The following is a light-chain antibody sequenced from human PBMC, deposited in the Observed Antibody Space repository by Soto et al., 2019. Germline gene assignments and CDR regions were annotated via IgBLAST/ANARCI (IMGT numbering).Light chain of an antibody. V-gene: IGKV1-5*03. Sequence: DIQMTQSPSTLSASVGDRVTITCWASQSISSWLAWYQQKPGKAPNLLIYKASNLESGVPSRFSGSGSGTEFTLTISSLQPDDFATYYCQQYNSYWTFGQGTKVEIK. J-gene: IGKJ1*01. CDR1: QSISSW. CDR3: QQYNSYWT. CDR2: KAS.